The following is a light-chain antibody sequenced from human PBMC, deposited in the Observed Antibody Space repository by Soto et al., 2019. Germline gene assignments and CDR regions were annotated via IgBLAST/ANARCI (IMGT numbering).Light chain of an antibody. V-gene: IGKV3-15*01. CDR1: QSVSSN. J-gene: IGKJ5*01. CDR3: QQYDKSPPIT. Sequence: EIVMTQSPATLSVSPGETATLSCRASQSVSSNLAWYQQNPGQAPRLLIYDASTRATGIPVRFSGSGSGTHFTLTISSVQSEDVAVFYCQQYDKSPPITFGQGTRLEIK. CDR2: DAS.